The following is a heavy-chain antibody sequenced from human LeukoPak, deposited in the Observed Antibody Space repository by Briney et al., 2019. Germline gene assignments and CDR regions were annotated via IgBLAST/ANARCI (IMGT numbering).Heavy chain of an antibody. J-gene: IGHJ4*02. V-gene: IGHV1-8*01. CDR1: GYTFTNFD. CDR3: ARAPMGRGALY. Sequence: ASVKVSCKASGYTFTNFDINWVRQAPGHGLEWMGWMNPVSGNAGSAQKFQGRVTLTRDTSMSTAYMEVTSLRSDDTAFYYCARAPMGRGALYWGQGTLVTVNS. CDR2: MNPVSGNA. D-gene: IGHD3-10*01.